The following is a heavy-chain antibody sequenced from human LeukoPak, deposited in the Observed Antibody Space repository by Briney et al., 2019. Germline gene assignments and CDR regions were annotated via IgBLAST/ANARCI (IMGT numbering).Heavy chain of an antibody. V-gene: IGHV3-15*01. J-gene: IGHJ4*02. CDR2: ITSKTDGGTT. D-gene: IGHD3-22*01. CDR1: GFTFSNVY. Sequence: GGSLRLSCAASGFTFSNVYMSWVRQAPGKRLEWVGRITSKTDGGTTDYGAPVKGRFTISRDDSKNTLYLQMNSLETEDTAVYYCTTMSYYFVGGGSPPPECYFDHWGQGTLVTVSS. CDR3: TTMSYYFVGGGSPPPECYFDH.